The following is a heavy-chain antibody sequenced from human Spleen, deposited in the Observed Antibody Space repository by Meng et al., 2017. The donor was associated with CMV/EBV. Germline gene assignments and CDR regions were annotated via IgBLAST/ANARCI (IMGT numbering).Heavy chain of an antibody. J-gene: IGHJ4*02. CDR3: TRVGLYCSITSCYSHYYFDY. V-gene: IGHV3-49*04. Sequence: GGSLRLSCTASGFTFGDYAMSWVRQAPGKGLEWVGLIRSKVYGATREYAASVKGRFTISRDDSKSIAYLQMNSLKTEDTAVYYCTRVGLYCSITSCYSHYYFDYWGQGTLVTVSS. D-gene: IGHD2-2*01. CDR1: GFTFGDYA. CDR2: IRSKVYGATR.